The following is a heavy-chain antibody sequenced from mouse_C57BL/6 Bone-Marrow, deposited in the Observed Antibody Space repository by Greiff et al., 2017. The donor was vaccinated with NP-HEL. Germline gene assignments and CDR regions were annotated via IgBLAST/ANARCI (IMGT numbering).Heavy chain of an antibody. V-gene: IGHV1-81*01. Sequence: LVESGAELARPGASVKLSCKASGYTFTSYGISWVKQRTGQGLEWIGEIYPRSGNTYYNEKFKGKATLTADKSSSTAYMELRSLTSDDSAVYFCARSYYYYGSTPAWFAYWGQGTLVTVSA. CDR3: ARSYYYYGSTPAWFAY. D-gene: IGHD1-1*01. J-gene: IGHJ3*01. CDR2: IYPRSGNT. CDR1: GYTFTSYG.